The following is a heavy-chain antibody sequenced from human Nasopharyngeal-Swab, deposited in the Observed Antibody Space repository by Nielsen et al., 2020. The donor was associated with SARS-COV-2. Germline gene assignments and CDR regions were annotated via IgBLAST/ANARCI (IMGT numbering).Heavy chain of an antibody. CDR1: GFTFNNYN. Sequence: GESLKISCAASGFTFNNYNFNWVPQPPGTGLERVPPLSSRGIYIYYADSVKGRFTISRDDAKNSLYLQMNSLRAEDTAVYYCARDGLDYDFWSAYFMDVWGQGTTVTVSS. CDR3: ARDGLDYDFWSAYFMDV. CDR2: LSSRGIYI. D-gene: IGHD3-3*01. V-gene: IGHV3-21*01. J-gene: IGHJ6*02.